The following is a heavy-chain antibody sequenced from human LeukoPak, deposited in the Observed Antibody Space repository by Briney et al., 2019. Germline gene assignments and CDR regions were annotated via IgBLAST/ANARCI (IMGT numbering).Heavy chain of an antibody. D-gene: IGHD6-13*01. V-gene: IGHV3-15*01. Sequence: GGSLRLSCAASGFTFSNAWTSWVRQAPGKGLEWVGRIKSKYDGGTTDYAAPVKGRFTISRDDSKTTLYLEMNSLKTDDTAVYYCTTAGSSKGDYWGQGTLVTVSS. CDR1: GFTFSNAW. J-gene: IGHJ4*02. CDR2: IKSKYDGGTT. CDR3: TTAGSSKGDY.